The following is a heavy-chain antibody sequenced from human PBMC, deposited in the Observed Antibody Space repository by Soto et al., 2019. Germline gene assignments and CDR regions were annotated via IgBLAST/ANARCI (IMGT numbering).Heavy chain of an antibody. CDR3: ARSLSQGYDFWSGYYD. V-gene: IGHV5-51*01. Sequence: GESLKISCKGSGYSFTSYWIGWVRQMPGKGLEWMGIIYPGDSDTRYSPSFQGQVTISADKSISTAYLQWSSLKASDTAMYYCARSLSQGYDFWSGYYDWGQGTLVTVSS. J-gene: IGHJ4*02. CDR2: IYPGDSDT. CDR1: GYSFTSYW. D-gene: IGHD3-3*01.